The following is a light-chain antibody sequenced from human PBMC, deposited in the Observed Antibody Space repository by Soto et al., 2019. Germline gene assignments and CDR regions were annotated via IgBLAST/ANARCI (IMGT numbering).Light chain of an antibody. CDR1: QSGSSY. CDR3: QQRSSWPPSLT. Sequence: IVLKQSPAPLSLSPGGRATLSCRARQSGSSYLAWYQQKPGQAARLLLYDASNRAAGIPARFIGSRSGTDFSITTSSLEAQDFAAYYCQQRSSWPPSLTFGGGTKVEIK. J-gene: IGKJ4*01. CDR2: DAS. V-gene: IGKV3-11*01.